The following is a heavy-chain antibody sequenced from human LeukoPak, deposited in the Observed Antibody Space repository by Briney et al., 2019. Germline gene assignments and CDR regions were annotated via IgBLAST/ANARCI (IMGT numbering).Heavy chain of an antibody. CDR1: GFTVSSNY. V-gene: IGHV3-53*01. CDR3: ARSPWGYYDSSGYYFDY. J-gene: IGHJ4*02. Sequence: GGSLRLSCAASGFTVSSNYMSWARQAPGKGLEGVSVIYSGGSTYYADSVKGRFTISRDNSKNTLHLQMNSLRAEDTAVYYCARSPWGYYDSSGYYFDYWGQGTLVTVSS. D-gene: IGHD3-22*01. CDR2: IYSGGST.